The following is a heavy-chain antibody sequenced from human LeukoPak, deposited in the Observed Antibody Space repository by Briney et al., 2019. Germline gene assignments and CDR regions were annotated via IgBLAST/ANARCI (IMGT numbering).Heavy chain of an antibody. J-gene: IGHJ5*02. CDR1: GYTFTSYD. CDR2: MNPNSGNT. D-gene: IGHD3-9*01. CDR3: ARIVLRYFDWLTSPYNWFDP. Sequence: GASVKVSCKASGYTFTSYDINWVRQATGQGLEWMGWMNPNSGNTGYAQKFQGRVTITRNTSISTAYMELSSLRSEDTAVYYCARIVLRYFDWLTSPYNWFDPWGQGTLVTVSS. V-gene: IGHV1-8*03.